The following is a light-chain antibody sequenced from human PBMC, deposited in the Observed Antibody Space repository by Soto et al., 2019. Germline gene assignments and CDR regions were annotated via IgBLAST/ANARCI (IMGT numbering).Light chain of an antibody. Sequence: DVQMTQSPSSLSASVGDRVTISCRASQSIGTSLNWFQQKPGEAPKFLIYGASSLQSGVPSRFSGSGSGTDFTLTISSVQPEDFATYYCQQTYSVPLSFGGGTKVVIK. CDR3: QQTYSVPLS. CDR1: QSIGTS. V-gene: IGKV1-39*01. J-gene: IGKJ4*01. CDR2: GAS.